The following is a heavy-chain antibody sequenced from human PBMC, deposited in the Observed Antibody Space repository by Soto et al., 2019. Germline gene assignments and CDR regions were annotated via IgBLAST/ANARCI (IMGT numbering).Heavy chain of an antibody. V-gene: IGHV4-39*01. CDR2: IYYSGST. CDR1: GGSISSSSYY. D-gene: IGHD2-2*01. J-gene: IGHJ6*03. CDR3: ARRLRVSSYYYYMDV. Sequence: SETLSLTCTVSGGSISSSSYYWGWIRQPPGKGLEWIGSIYYSGSTYYNPSLKSRVPISVDTSKNQFSLKLSSVTAADTAVYYCARRLRVSSYYYYMDVWGKGTTVTVSS.